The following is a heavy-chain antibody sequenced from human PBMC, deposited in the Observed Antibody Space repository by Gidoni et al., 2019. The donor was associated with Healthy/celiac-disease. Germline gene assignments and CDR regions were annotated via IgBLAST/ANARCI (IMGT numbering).Heavy chain of an antibody. V-gene: IGHV4-59*01. J-gene: IGHJ6*02. D-gene: IGHD2-2*01. CDR2: IYYSGST. Sequence: QVQLQESGPGLVKPSETLSLTCTVSGGSISSYYWSWIRQPPGKGLEWIGYIYYSGSTNYNPSLKSRVTISVDTSKNQFSLKLSSVTAADTAVYYCARTTAAPPRMDVWGQGTTVTVSS. CDR1: GGSISSYY. CDR3: ARTTAAPPRMDV.